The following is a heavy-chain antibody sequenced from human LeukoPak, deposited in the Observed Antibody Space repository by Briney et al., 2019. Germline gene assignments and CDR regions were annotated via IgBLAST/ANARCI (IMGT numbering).Heavy chain of an antibody. J-gene: IGHJ4*02. V-gene: IGHV1-46*01. CDR1: GYTFTSYY. Sequence: ASVKVSCKASGYTFTSYYVHWVRQAPGQGLEWMGIINPNGGSTNYAQKFQGRVTMTRDTSTSTVYMELSSLRSEDTAVYYCARDDITAAAGYWGRGTLVTVSS. CDR2: INPNGGST. CDR3: ARDDITAAAGY. D-gene: IGHD6-25*01.